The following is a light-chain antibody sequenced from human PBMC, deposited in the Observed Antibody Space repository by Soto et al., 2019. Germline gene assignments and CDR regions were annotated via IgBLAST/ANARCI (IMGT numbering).Light chain of an antibody. CDR3: SSYAGNNNIV. CDR1: SSDVGGYNY. Sequence: QSALTQPPSASGSPGQSVTISCTGTSSDVGGYNYVSWYQQHPGKAPKLMIYEVSKRPSGVPDRFSGSKSDNTASLTVSGLQAEDEADYYCSSYAGNNNIVYGDGTKVTVL. V-gene: IGLV2-8*01. CDR2: EVS. J-gene: IGLJ1*01.